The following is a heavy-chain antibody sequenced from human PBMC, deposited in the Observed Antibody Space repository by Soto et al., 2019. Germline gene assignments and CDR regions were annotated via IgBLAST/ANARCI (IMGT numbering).Heavy chain of an antibody. D-gene: IGHD2-15*01. Sequence: QVQLQESGPGLVQPSQTLSLTCSVSGGSISSDDYYCTWIRQPPGEGLEWIGYIYYTGRTSSTPSLESRVTISIDTSKNQFSLKLSSVSAADTAVYYCAREGSSSPEYFDFWGPGTLVTVSS. CDR1: GGSISSDDYY. CDR2: IYYTGRT. V-gene: IGHV4-30-4*01. J-gene: IGHJ4*02. CDR3: AREGSSSPEYFDF.